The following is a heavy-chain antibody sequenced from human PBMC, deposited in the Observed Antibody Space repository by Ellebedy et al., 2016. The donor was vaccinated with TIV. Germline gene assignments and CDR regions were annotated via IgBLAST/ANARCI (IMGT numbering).Heavy chain of an antibody. Sequence: MPSETLSLTCTVSGGSIGAYYWGWIRQPPGKGLEWIGYVYYSGSTNYSPSLKRRVTISVDTSKNQFSLKLSSVTAADTAVYYCARDTTDYYDGSGSYYKWFDPWGQGTLVTVSS. D-gene: IGHD3-10*01. J-gene: IGHJ5*02. V-gene: IGHV4-59*01. CDR1: GGSIGAYY. CDR2: VYYSGST. CDR3: ARDTTDYYDGSGSYYKWFDP.